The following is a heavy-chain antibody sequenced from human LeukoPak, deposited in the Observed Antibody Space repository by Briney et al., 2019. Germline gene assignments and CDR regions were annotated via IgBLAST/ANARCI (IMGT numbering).Heavy chain of an antibody. CDR2: TSSRSTFV. Sequence: GGSLRLSCAASGFTFSDRALNWVRQDPGKGLEWIAYTSSRSTFVYYSDSVKGRLTISRDDAEKSLYLQLNSLRDDDTAVYYCARTAEGGDSGYAHSYYFDYWGQGTLVTVSS. V-gene: IGHV3-48*02. J-gene: IGHJ4*02. CDR1: GFTFSDRA. CDR3: ARTAEGGDSGYAHSYYFDY. D-gene: IGHD5-12*01.